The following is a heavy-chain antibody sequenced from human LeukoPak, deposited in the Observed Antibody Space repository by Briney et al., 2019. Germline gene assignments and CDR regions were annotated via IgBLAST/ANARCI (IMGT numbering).Heavy chain of an antibody. D-gene: IGHD3-10*01. CDR3: ARLTRQLSGSSNDY. CDR1: GFTFSSSA. Sequence: GGSLRLSCTASGFTFSSSAMNWVRHTPGKRLEWVSYISSTSSTIYYADSVKGRFTVSRDNAKNSLYLQMNTLRAEDTAVYYCARLTRQLSGSSNDYWGQGTLVTVSS. CDR2: ISSTSSTI. V-gene: IGHV3-48*01. J-gene: IGHJ4*02.